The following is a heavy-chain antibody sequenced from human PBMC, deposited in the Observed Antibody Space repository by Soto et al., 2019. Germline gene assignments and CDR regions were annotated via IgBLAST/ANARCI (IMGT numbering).Heavy chain of an antibody. Sequence: GASVKVSCKASGYTFTSYAMHWVRQAPGQRPEWMGWINAGNGNTKYSQKFQGRVTITRDTSAKTAYMELTGLRSEDTAVYYCARPGGLRWLGDLQHFDYWGQGTLVTVSS. V-gene: IGHV1-3*01. J-gene: IGHJ4*02. D-gene: IGHD3-10*01. CDR1: GYTFTSYA. CDR3: ARPGGLRWLGDLQHFDY. CDR2: INAGNGNT.